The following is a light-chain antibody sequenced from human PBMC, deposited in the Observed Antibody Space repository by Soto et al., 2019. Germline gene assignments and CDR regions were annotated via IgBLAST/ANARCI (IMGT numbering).Light chain of an antibody. CDR2: GAS. CDR1: QSVSSSY. V-gene: IGKV3-20*01. CDR3: QQCGSSPPWT. J-gene: IGKJ1*01. Sequence: EIVLTQSPGTLSLSPGERATLSCRASQSVSSSYLAWYQQKPGQAPRLLIYGASSRATGIPVRFSGSGSGIDFTLTISRLEPADFAVYYCQQCGSSPPWTFGQGTKVEIK.